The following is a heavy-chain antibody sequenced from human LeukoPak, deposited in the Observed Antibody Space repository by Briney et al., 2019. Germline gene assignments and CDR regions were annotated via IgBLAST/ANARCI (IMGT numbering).Heavy chain of an antibody. CDR3: ARDSVDFWSTSWYFDL. V-gene: IGHV4-4*07. D-gene: IGHD3-3*01. CDR2: IYTSGST. CDR1: GGSTSSYY. Sequence: PSETLSLTCTVAGGSTSSYYWSWIRQPAGKGLEWIGRIYTSGSTNYNPSLKSRVTMSVDTSKNQFSLKLSSVTAADTAVYYCARDSVDFWSTSWYFDLWGRGTLVTVSS. J-gene: IGHJ2*01.